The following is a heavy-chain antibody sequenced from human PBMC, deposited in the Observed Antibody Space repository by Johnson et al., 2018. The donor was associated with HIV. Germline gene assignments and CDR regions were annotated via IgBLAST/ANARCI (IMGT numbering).Heavy chain of an antibody. CDR2: INWNGGNT. V-gene: IGHV3-20*04. D-gene: IGHD3-10*01. CDR1: GFTFADYG. Sequence: VQLVESGGGVIRPGGSLRLSCAASGFTFADYGMTWVRQAPGKVLEWVSGINWNGGNTGYVDSVKGRFTISRDNAKNSLYLQMNGLRAEDTAFYYCARDFVAFGECTAFDIWGQGTMVTVSS. CDR3: ARDFVAFGECTAFDI. J-gene: IGHJ3*02.